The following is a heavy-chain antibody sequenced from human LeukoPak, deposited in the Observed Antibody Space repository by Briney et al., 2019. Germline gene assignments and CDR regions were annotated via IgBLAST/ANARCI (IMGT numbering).Heavy chain of an antibody. CDR3: AREYGYSYGYGSANY. D-gene: IGHD5-18*01. Sequence: GGSLRLSCAASGFTFSSYGMHWVRQAPGKGLEWVAVIWYDGSNKYYADSVKGRFTISRDNSKNTLYLQMNSLRSEDTAAYYCAREYGYSYGYGSANYWGQGTLVTVSS. V-gene: IGHV3-33*01. CDR2: IWYDGSNK. J-gene: IGHJ4*02. CDR1: GFTFSSYG.